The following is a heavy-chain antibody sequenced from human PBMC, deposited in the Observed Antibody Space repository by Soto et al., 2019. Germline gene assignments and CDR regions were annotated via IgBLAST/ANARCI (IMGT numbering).Heavy chain of an antibody. CDR3: ARGPAYYDSSGYYGDFDY. V-gene: IGHV1-69*06. J-gene: IGHJ4*02. Sequence: SVKVSCKPSGGTFSSDAITWVRQAPGQGLEWMGGIIPLFGTINYAQKFQGRVTITADKSTTTVYMELSSLRSEDTAVYYCARGPAYYDSSGYYGDFDYWGKGTLVTVSS. CDR1: GGTFSSDA. CDR2: IIPLFGTI. D-gene: IGHD3-22*01.